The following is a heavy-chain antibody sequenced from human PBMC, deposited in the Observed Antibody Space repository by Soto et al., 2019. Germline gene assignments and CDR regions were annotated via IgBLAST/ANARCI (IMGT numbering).Heavy chain of an antibody. V-gene: IGHV3-33*01. CDR2: IWYDGSNK. D-gene: IGHD3-10*01. CDR3: ARGAHGSGSYPRNSDVLDP. J-gene: IGHJ5*02. Sequence: GGSLRLSCAASGFTFSSYGMHWVRQAPGKGLEWVAVIWYDGSNKYYADSVKGRFTISRDNSKNTLYLQMNSLRAEDTAVYYCARGAHGSGSYPRNSDVLDPWGQGTLVTVSS. CDR1: GFTFSSYG.